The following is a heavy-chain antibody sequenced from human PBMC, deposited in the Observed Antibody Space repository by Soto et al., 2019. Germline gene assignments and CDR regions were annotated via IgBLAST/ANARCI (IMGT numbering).Heavy chain of an antibody. J-gene: IGHJ4*02. D-gene: IGHD1-26*01. Sequence: QVPLVESGGGLVKPGGSLRLSCAVSGFTFNDYQMTWLRQAPGKGLEWVSRISSTGSYADYADSVKGRFTVSRDNANNTVYLQMDSLRDEDTAVYFCARIVGLRLNDYWGQGTLVIVSS. CDR1: GFTFNDYQ. V-gene: IGHV3-11*05. CDR3: ARIVGLRLNDY. CDR2: ISSTGSYA.